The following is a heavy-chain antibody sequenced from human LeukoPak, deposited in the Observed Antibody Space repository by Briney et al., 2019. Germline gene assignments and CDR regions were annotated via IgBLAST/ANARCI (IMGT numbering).Heavy chain of an antibody. J-gene: IGHJ3*02. Sequence: GGSLRLSCAASGFTFSSYEMNWVRQAPGKGLEWVSYISSSGSTIYYADSVKGRFTISRDNAKNTLYLQMNSLRAEDTAVYYCAKEMTTVVTPAFDIWGQGTMVTVSS. CDR3: AKEMTTVVTPAFDI. D-gene: IGHD4-23*01. CDR2: ISSSGSTI. CDR1: GFTFSSYE. V-gene: IGHV3-48*03.